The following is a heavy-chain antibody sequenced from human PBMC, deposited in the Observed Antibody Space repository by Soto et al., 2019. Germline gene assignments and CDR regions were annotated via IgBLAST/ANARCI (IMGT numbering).Heavy chain of an antibody. V-gene: IGHV3-48*03. CDR3: TRGVYDSNGYSYP. CDR2: ISSSGNTI. CDR1: GFNFSTYE. J-gene: IGHJ5*02. D-gene: IGHD3-22*01. Sequence: PGGSLRLSCAASGFNFSTYEMKWLRQAPGKGLGWISYISSSGNTIYYADSVKGRFTISRDNAKNSLYLQMNSLRAEDTAVYYCTRGVYDSNGYSYPCGQGTLVTVSS.